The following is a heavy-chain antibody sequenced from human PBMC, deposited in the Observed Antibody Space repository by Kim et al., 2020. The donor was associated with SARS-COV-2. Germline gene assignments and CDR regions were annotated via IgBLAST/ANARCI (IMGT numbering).Heavy chain of an antibody. D-gene: IGHD1-26*01. CDR1: GGSISSSSYY. CDR3: ARFAFYGYYLEDY. CDR2: IFYSETT. J-gene: IGHJ4*02. Sequence: SETLSLTCTVSGGSISSSSYYWAWIRQPPGKGLEWIGSIFYSETTYYSPSLKSLVTISLDTSKNQFSLYLSYVTAADAAVYYCARFAFYGYYLEDYWGQ. V-gene: IGHV4-39*01.